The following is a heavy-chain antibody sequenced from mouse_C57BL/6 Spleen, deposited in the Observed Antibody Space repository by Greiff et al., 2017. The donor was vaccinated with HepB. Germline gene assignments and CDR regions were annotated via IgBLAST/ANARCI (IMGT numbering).Heavy chain of an antibody. V-gene: IGHV1-5*01. D-gene: IGHD2-4*01. J-gene: IGHJ1*03. CDR2: IYPGNSDT. CDR3: TRWNDYDWYFDV. CDR1: GYTFTSYW. Sequence: EVQLQQSGTVLARPGASVKMSCKTSGYTFTSYWMHWVKQRPGQGLEWIGAIYPGNSDTSYNQKFKGKAKLTAVTSASTAYMELSSLTNEDSAVYYCTRWNDYDWYFDVWGTGTTVTVSS.